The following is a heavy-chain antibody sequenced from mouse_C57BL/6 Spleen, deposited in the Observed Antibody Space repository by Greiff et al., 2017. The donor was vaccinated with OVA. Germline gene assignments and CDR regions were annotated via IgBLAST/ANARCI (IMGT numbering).Heavy chain of an antibody. CDR3: AREDDYAFDY. Sequence: EVMLVESEGGLVQPGSSMKLSCTASGFTFSDYYMAWVRQVPEKGLEWVANINYDGSSTYYLDSLKSRFIISRDNAKNILYLQMSSLKSEDTATYYCAREDDYAFDYWGQGTTLTVSS. V-gene: IGHV5-16*01. J-gene: IGHJ2*01. CDR1: GFTFSDYY. CDR2: INYDGSST. D-gene: IGHD2-4*01.